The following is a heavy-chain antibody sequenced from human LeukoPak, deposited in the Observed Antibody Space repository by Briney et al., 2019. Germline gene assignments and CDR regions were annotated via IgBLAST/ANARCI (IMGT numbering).Heavy chain of an antibody. V-gene: IGHV3-23*01. J-gene: IGHJ4*02. CDR1: GFTVSSNY. CDR3: AKIRIRDFDY. CDR2: ISASGGGT. Sequence: GGSLRLSCAASGFTVSSNYMSWVRQAPGKGLEWVSCISASGGGTYYADSVKGRFTISRDNSKNTVYLQMSSLRAEDTAVYYCAKIRIRDFDYWGQGTLVTVSS.